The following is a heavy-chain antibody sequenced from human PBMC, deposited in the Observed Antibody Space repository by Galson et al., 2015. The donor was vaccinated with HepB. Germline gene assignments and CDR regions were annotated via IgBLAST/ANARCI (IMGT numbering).Heavy chain of an antibody. V-gene: IGHV3-11*01. CDR1: GFTFRDYY. Sequence: SLRLSCAASGFTFRDYYMSWIRQAPGKGLEWVSYISSSGGSIYYPDSVKGRFTISRDNAKNSLYLQMNSLRAEDTAVYYCAKDSSGWLHVPDYWGQGTLVTVSS. D-gene: IGHD6-19*01. J-gene: IGHJ4*02. CDR3: AKDSSGWLHVPDY. CDR2: ISSSGGSI.